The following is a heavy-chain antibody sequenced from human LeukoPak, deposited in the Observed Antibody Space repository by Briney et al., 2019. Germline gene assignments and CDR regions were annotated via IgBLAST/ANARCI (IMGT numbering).Heavy chain of an antibody. Sequence: ASVKVSCKASGYTFTNFDISWVRQAPGQGLEWMGWISVYNGNTNYAQKLQGRVTMTTDTSTSTAYMELRSLRSDDTAVYYCARLYYYDSSGYYYYGYFDYWGQGTLVTVSS. J-gene: IGHJ4*02. CDR2: ISVYNGNT. CDR3: ARLYYYDSSGYYYYGYFDY. D-gene: IGHD3-22*01. V-gene: IGHV1-18*01. CDR1: GYTFTNFD.